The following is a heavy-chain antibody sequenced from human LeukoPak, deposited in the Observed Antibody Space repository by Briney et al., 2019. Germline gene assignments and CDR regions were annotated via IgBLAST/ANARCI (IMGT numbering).Heavy chain of an antibody. CDR3: ARACGGSYGTTLLDH. J-gene: IGHJ4*02. D-gene: IGHD2-15*01. Sequence: GASVRVSCTASGYIFTNYGIHWERPAPGQRLECMGSITPGNGNIKYSQTFQGGVTFTGATSASTVYMEFSSLRSEDTAVYYCARACGGSYGTTLLDHWGQGTLVTVSS. CDR1: GYIFTNYG. CDR2: ITPGNGNI. V-gene: IGHV1-3*01.